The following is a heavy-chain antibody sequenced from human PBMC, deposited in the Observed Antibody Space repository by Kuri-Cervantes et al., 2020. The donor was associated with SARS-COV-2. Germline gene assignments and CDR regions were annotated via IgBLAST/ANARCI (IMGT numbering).Heavy chain of an antibody. J-gene: IGHJ4*02. CDR2: IYYSGST. CDR1: GGSISSYY. CDR3: ARVDSSGYSLFDY. V-gene: IGHV4-59*01. Sequence: GSLRLSCTVSGGSISSYYWSWIRQPPGKGLEWIGYIYYSGSTSYNPSLKSRVTISVDTSKNQFSLKLSSVTAADTAVYYCARVDSSGYSLFDYWGQGTLVTVSS. D-gene: IGHD3-22*01.